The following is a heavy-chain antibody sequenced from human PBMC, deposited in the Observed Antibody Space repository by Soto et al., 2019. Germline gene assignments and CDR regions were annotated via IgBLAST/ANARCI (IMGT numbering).Heavy chain of an antibody. Sequence: QVQLVESGGGVVQPGRSLRLSCAASGFTFSSYGMHWVRQAPGKGLEWVAVIWYDGSNKYYADSVKGRFTISRDNSXTXLDXQLHSLRAEYTAVYYCARDGYCSGGSCYSVPVFDYWGQGTLVTVSS. CDR1: GFTFSSYG. V-gene: IGHV3-33*01. J-gene: IGHJ4*02. D-gene: IGHD2-15*01. CDR2: IWYDGSNK. CDR3: ARDGYCSGGSCYSVPVFDY.